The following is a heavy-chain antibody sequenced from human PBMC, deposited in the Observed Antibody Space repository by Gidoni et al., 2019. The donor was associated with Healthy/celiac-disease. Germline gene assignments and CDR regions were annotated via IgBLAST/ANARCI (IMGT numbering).Heavy chain of an antibody. D-gene: IGHD1-26*01. CDR2: INHSGST. J-gene: IGHJ4*02. V-gene: IGHV4-34*01. Sequence: QVQLQQWGAGLLKPSETMSLTCAVYGGCCSGYYWSWIRQPPGKGLEWIGEINHSGSTNYNPSLKSRVTISVDTSKNQFSLKLSSVTAADTAVYYCAKGAFSDNSGSWRRKTHYFDYWGQGTLVTVSS. CDR1: GGCCSGYY. CDR3: AKGAFSDNSGSWRRKTHYFDY.